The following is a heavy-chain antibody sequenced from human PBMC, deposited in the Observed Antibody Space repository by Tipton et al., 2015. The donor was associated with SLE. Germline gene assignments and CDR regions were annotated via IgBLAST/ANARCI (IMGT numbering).Heavy chain of an antibody. J-gene: IGHJ6*03. V-gene: IGHV4-59*01. CDR2: IFYTGST. CDR1: GGSISSDY. D-gene: IGHD3/OR15-3a*01. Sequence: LRLSCTVSGGSISSDYWTWIRQPPGKGLEWIGSIFYTGSTTYNPSLKSRLTMSVDTPKNQFSLKLTSVTAADTAVYYCARAPGLDRDYYYYYYMDVWGKGTAVTVSS. CDR3: ARAPGLDRDYYYYYYMDV.